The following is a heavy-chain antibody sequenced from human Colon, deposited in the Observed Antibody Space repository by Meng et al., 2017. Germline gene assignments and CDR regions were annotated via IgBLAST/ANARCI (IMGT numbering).Heavy chain of an antibody. D-gene: IGHD1-26*01. Sequence: QVQLVQSGAEVKKPGASVRVSCKASGYTCTVLDINWVRQATGQGLEWMGWINPNSGETGYAQKFQGRFTMTRDTSISTFYMELSSLTSDDTAVYYCARGIWEGFDYWGQGALVTVSS. V-gene: IGHV1-8*01. CDR2: INPNSGET. J-gene: IGHJ4*02. CDR1: GYTCTVLD. CDR3: ARGIWEGFDY.